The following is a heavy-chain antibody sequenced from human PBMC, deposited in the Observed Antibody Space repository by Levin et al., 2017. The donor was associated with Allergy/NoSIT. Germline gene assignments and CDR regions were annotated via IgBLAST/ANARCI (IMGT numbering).Heavy chain of an antibody. CDR3: ARDSYGSGNDSPVDY. CDR1: GFTFSSYA. D-gene: IGHD3-10*01. CDR2: ISYDGSNK. J-gene: IGHJ4*02. V-gene: IGHV3-30-3*01. Sequence: PGGSLRLSCAASGFTFSSYAMHWVRQAPGKGLEWVAVISYDGSNKYYADSVKGRFTISRDNSKNTLYLQMNSLRAEDTAVYYCARDSYGSGNDSPVDYWGQGTLVTVS.